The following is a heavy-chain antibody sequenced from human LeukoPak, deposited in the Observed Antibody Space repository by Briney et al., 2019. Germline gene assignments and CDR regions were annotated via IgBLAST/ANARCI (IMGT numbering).Heavy chain of an antibody. CDR2: IYYSGST. CDR3: ARQGGSGSYYERYYYYGMDV. Sequence: SETLSLTCTVSGGSISSYHWSWIRQPPGKGLEWIGYIYYSGSTNYNPSLKSRVTISVDTSKNQFSLKLSSVTAADTAVYYCARQGGSGSYYERYYYYGMDVWGQGTTVTVSS. J-gene: IGHJ6*02. CDR1: GGSISSYH. D-gene: IGHD3-10*01. V-gene: IGHV4-59*08.